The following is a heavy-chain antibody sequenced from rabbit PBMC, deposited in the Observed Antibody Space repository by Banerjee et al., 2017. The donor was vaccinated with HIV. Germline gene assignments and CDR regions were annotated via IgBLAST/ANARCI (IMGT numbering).Heavy chain of an antibody. CDR2: INAVTGKA. CDR1: GFSFSDKAV. Sequence: QEQLVESGGGLVQPEGSLQLSCTASGFSFSDKAVMCWVRQAPGKGLEWIACINAVTGKAVYASWAKGRFTFSKTSSTTMTLQMTSLTVADTATYFCARDTGTSFSTYGMDLWGPGTLVTVS. J-gene: IGHJ6*01. CDR3: ARDTGTSFSTYGMDL. D-gene: IGHD7-1*01. V-gene: IGHV1S45*01.